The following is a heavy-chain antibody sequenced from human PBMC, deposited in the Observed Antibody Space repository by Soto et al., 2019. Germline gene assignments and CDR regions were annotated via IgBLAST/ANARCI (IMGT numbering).Heavy chain of an antibody. CDR3: ARTDGYYDSSGYCFDY. J-gene: IGHJ4*02. D-gene: IGHD3-22*01. V-gene: IGHV4-31*03. Sequence: SETLSLTCTVSGGSISSGGYYWSWIRQHPGKGLEWIGYIYYSGSTYYNPSLKSRVTISVDTPKNQFSLKLSSVTAADTVVYYCARTDGYYDSSGYCFDYWGQGTLVTVSS. CDR2: IYYSGST. CDR1: GGSISSGGYY.